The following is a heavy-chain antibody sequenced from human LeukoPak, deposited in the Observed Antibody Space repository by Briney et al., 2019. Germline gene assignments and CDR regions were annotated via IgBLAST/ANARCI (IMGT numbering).Heavy chain of an antibody. D-gene: IGHD3-10*01. CDR1: GFTFSSYG. J-gene: IGHJ4*02. V-gene: IGHV3-30*18. CDR3: AKPRDTSVVRGDRLGYNIDY. CDR2: ISYDGSNL. Sequence: GSSLSLFCAASGFTFSSYGMYWARQARGKGLEWLAVISYDGSNLYYADSVKGRLIISRDHYKNTLYTQMNSLRADDTTVYSSAKPRDTSVVRGDRLGYNIDYWGQGTLVTVSS.